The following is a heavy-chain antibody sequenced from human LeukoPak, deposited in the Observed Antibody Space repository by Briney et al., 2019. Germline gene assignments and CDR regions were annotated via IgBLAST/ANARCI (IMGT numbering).Heavy chain of an antibody. CDR3: ARGGLSPAAPPLDY. J-gene: IGHJ4*02. D-gene: IGHD6-13*01. CDR2: ISAYNGNT. V-gene: IGHV1-18*01. CDR1: GYTFTSYG. Sequence: ASVKVSCKASGYTFTSYGISWVRQAPGQGREWMGWISAYNGNTNYAQKLQGRVTITTDTSTSTAYMELSSLRSEDTAVYYCARGGLSPAAPPLDYWGQGTLVTVSS.